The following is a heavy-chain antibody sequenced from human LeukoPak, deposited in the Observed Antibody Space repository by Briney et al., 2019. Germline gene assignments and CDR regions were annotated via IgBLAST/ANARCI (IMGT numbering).Heavy chain of an antibody. J-gene: IGHJ4*02. CDR2: IYYRGST. D-gene: IGHD3-3*01. CDR3: AREGVVKGYFDY. V-gene: IGHV4-59*01. Sequence: SETLSLTCTVSGGSISPYFWSWIRQPPGKGLEWIGYIYYRGSTNYSPSLKGRVTISLDTSKDQFSLKLSSVTAADTAVYYCAREGVVKGYFDYWGQGTLVTVSS. CDR1: GGSISPYF.